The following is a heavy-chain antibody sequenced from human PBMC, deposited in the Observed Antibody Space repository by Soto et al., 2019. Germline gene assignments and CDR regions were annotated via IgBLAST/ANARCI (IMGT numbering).Heavy chain of an antibody. CDR3: AREKGSGYLDI. J-gene: IGHJ3*02. D-gene: IGHD3-22*01. Sequence: QVQLVESGGGVVQPGRSLRLSCAASGFTFSSYGMHWVRQAPGKGLEWVAVIWYDGSNKYYADSVKGRFTISRDNSKNTLYLQMNSLRAEDTAVYYCAREKGSGYLDIWGQGTMVNVSP. CDR1: GFTFSSYG. V-gene: IGHV3-33*01. CDR2: IWYDGSNK.